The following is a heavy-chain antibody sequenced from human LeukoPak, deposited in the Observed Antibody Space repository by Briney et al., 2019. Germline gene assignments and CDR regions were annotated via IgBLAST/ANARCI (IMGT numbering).Heavy chain of an antibody. CDR2: ISAYNGNT. CDR3: ARGYDFWSGYSPGGY. Sequence: ASVKVSCKASGYTFTSYGISWVRQAPGQGLEWMGWISAYNGNTNYAQKLQGRVTMTTDTSTSTAYMELRSLRSDDTAVYYCARGYDFWSGYSPGGYWGQGTLVTVSS. J-gene: IGHJ4*02. CDR1: GYTFTSYG. D-gene: IGHD3-3*01. V-gene: IGHV1-18*01.